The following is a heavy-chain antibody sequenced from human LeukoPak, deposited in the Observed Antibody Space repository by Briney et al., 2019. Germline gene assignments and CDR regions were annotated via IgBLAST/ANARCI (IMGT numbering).Heavy chain of an antibody. J-gene: IGHJ5*02. CDR3: ARGMYDYIWDNP. CDR2: INHSGST. Sequence: SETLSLTCAVYGGSFSGYYWSWIRQPPGKGLEWIGEINHSGSTNYNPSLKSRVTMLVDTSNNQFSLRLTSVTAADTAVYYCARGMYDYIWDNPWGQGTLVSVCS. V-gene: IGHV4-34*01. CDR1: GGSFSGYY. D-gene: IGHD3-16*01.